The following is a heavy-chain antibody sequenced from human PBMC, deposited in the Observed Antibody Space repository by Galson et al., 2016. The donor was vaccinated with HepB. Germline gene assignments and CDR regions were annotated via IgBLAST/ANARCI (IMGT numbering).Heavy chain of an antibody. CDR2: IIVNLGTS. Sequence: SVKVSCKASGGTFSNYAISWVRQAPGQGLEWMGGIIVNLGTSNYAQKFQGRVTITADESTRTAYMELSSLRSDDTAVYYCATPIKYYDFWSGSMPFDYWGQGTL. V-gene: IGHV1-69*13. CDR3: ATPIKYYDFWSGSMPFDY. D-gene: IGHD3-3*01. J-gene: IGHJ4*02. CDR1: GGTFSNYA.